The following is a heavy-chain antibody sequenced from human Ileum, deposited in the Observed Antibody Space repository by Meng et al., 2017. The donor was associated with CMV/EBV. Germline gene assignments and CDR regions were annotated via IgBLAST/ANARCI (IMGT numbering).Heavy chain of an antibody. V-gene: IGHV3-23*03. CDR2: IYTGDSTT. D-gene: IGHD3-10*01. J-gene: IGHJ4*02. CDR3: AKQSDGELIDY. CDR1: GFTFSTYA. Sequence: LSWAASGFTFSTYAMSWIRQAPGKGLEWVSFIYTGDSTTYYADSVKGRFTISRDNSKNTLYLQMNSLRAEDTAVYYCAKQSDGELIDYWGQGTLVTVSS.